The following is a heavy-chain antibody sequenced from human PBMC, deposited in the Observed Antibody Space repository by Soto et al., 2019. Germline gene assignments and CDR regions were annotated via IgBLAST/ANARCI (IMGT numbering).Heavy chain of an antibody. D-gene: IGHD7-27*01. J-gene: IGHJ6*02. CDR1: GGTFNSYA. CDR3: ASHWGQAKRYYYYGMDV. CDR2: IIPIFGTA. V-gene: IGHV1-69*13. Sequence: GASVKVSCKASGGTFNSYAISWVRQAPGQGLEWMGGIIPIFGTADYAQKFQGRITITADESTSTAYMELSSLRSEDTAVYYCASHWGQAKRYYYYGMDVWGQGTTVTVSS.